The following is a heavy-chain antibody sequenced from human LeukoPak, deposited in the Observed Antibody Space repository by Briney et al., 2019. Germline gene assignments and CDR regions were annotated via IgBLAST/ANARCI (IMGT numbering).Heavy chain of an antibody. V-gene: IGHV3-23*01. Sequence: GGSLGLLRAASGFTFSSYVMSWVSQAPGKGLEWVSAISGSGGSTYYADSVKGRFTVSRDNSKNTLYLQMNSLRAEDTAVYYCAKDAKYVFFHYWGQGTGVSVSS. D-gene: IGHD4/OR15-4a*01. CDR2: ISGSGGST. CDR1: GFTFSSYV. CDR3: AKDAKYVFFHY. J-gene: IGHJ4*02.